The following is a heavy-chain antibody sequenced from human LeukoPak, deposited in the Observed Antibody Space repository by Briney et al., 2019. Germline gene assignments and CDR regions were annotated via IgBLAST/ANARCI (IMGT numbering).Heavy chain of an antibody. V-gene: IGHV4-59*08. Sequence: NASETLSLTCTVSGGSISSYYWSWIRQPPGKGLEWIGYVYYSGSTNYNPSLKSRVTISLDTSKNQFSLKLSSVTAADTAVYYCATIAVAGHFDYWGQGTLVTVSS. J-gene: IGHJ4*02. CDR3: ATIAVAGHFDY. D-gene: IGHD6-19*01. CDR2: VYYSGST. CDR1: GGSISSYY.